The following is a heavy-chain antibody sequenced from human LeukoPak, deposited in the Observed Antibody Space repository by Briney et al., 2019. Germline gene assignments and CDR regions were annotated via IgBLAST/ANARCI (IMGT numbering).Heavy chain of an antibody. V-gene: IGHV3-74*01. J-gene: IGHJ4*01. Sequence: GGSLRLSCVASEFTFFSYGMQWVRQAPGEGLVWVSRIFTDGSTTSYADSVKGRFTISRDNAKNTLYLQMNSLRAEDTAVYYCARELPREVTLDYWGQGTLVTVSP. CDR2: IFTDGSTT. CDR3: ARELPREVTLDY. CDR1: EFTFFSYG. D-gene: IGHD2-21*02.